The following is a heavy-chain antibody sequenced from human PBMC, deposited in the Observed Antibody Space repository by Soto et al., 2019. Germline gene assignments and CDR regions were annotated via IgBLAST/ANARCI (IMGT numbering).Heavy chain of an antibody. D-gene: IGHD6-13*01. CDR1: GGSISSYY. V-gene: IGHV4-59*08. CDR2: IYYSGST. J-gene: IGHJ6*02. Sequence: SETLSLTCTVSGGSISSYYWSWNRQPPGKGLEWIGYIYYSGSTNYNPSLKSRVTISVDTSKNQFSLKLSSVTAADTAVYYCARLDSSSWSPYYYYGMDVWGQGTTVTFSS. CDR3: ARLDSSSWSPYYYYGMDV.